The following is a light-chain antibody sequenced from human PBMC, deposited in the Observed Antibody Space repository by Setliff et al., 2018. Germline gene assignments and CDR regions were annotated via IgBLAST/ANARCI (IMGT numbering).Light chain of an antibody. V-gene: IGLV1-44*01. CDR1: SSNIGTNP. J-gene: IGLJ3*02. Sequence: QSALNQPPSASGTPGQRVTISCSGSSSNIGTNPVTWYQQIPGTAPKLLIYSTNQRPSGVPDRFSGSKSGTSASLAISGLQSGDEGEYFCAAWDASLTGYLAFGGGTQRTVL. CDR2: STN. CDR3: AAWDASLTGYLA.